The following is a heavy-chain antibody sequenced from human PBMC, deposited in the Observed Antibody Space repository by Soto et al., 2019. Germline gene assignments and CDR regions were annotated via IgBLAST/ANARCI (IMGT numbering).Heavy chain of an antibody. D-gene: IGHD3-3*01. J-gene: IGHJ6*02. CDR3: ASATEYDFWSGYYNDYGMDV. Sequence: QLQLQESGPGLVKPSETLSLTCTVSGGSISSSSYYWGWIRQPPGKGLEWIGSIYYSGSTYYNPSLKSRVTISVDTSKHQFSLKLSSVTAAETAVYYCASATEYDFWSGYYNDYGMDVWGQGTTVTVSS. V-gene: IGHV4-39*01. CDR1: GGSISSSSYY. CDR2: IYYSGST.